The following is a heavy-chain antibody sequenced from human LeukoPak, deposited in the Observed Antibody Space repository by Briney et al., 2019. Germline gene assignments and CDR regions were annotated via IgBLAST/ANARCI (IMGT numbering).Heavy chain of an antibody. D-gene: IGHD2-21*01. J-gene: IGHJ6*03. CDR1: GGSFSGYY. V-gene: IGHV4-34*01. CDR2: INHSGST. CDR3: ARTSGLNLWYYYYCMDV. Sequence: SETLSLTCAVYGGSFSGYYWSWIRQPPGKGLEWIGEINHSGSTNYNPSLKSRVTISVDTPKNQFSLKLSSVTAADTAVYYCARTSGLNLWYYYYCMDVWGKGTTVTVSS.